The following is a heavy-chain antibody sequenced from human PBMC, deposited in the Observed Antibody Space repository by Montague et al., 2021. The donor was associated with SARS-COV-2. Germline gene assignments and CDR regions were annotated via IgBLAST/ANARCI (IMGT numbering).Heavy chain of an antibody. J-gene: IGHJ5*02. CDR1: GVTFSSYA. Sequence: SLRLSCAAAGVTFSSYAMHWVRQAPGKGLEGVAVISYDGSNKYYVDSVKGRFTISRDNSKNTLYLQMNSLRAEDTAVYYCARDQRGKYDYVWGSRFDPWGQGTLVTVSS. V-gene: IGHV3-30*04. D-gene: IGHD3-16*01. CDR3: ARDQRGKYDYVWGSRFDP. CDR2: ISYDGSNK.